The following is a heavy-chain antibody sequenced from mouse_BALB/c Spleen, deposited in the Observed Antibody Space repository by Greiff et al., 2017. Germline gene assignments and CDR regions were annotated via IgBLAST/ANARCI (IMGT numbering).Heavy chain of an antibody. Sequence: VQLQQSGAELVKPGASVKLSCTASGFNIKDTYMHWVKQRPEQGLEWIGRIDPANGNTKYDPKFQGKATITADTSSNTAYLQLSSLTSEDTAVYYCAVITTYARDYWGQGTSVTVSS. CDR3: AVITTYARDY. V-gene: IGHV14-3*02. D-gene: IGHD1-1*01. J-gene: IGHJ4*01. CDR1: GFNIKDTY. CDR2: IDPANGNT.